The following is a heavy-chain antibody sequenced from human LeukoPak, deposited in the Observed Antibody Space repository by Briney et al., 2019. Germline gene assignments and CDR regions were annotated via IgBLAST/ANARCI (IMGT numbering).Heavy chain of an antibody. V-gene: IGHV1-69*13. J-gene: IGHJ4*02. Sequence: ASVTVSCKASGGTFSSYAISWVRQAPGQGLEWMGGIIPIFGTANYAQKFQGRVTITADESTSTAYMELSSLRSEDTAVYYCARDTRENYFDYWGQVTLVTVSS. D-gene: IGHD2-2*01. CDR1: GGTFSSYA. CDR2: IIPIFGTA. CDR3: ARDTRENYFDY.